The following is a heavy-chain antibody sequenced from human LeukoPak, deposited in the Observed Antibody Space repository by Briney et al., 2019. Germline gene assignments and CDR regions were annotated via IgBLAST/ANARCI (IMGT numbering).Heavy chain of an antibody. CDR1: GGSFSGYY. CDR2: INHSGST. J-gene: IGHJ4*02. D-gene: IGHD2-15*01. Sequence: PSETLSLTCAVYGGSFSGYYWSWIRQPPGKGLEWIGEINHSGSTNYNPSLKSRVTISVDTSKNQFSLKLSSVTAADTAVYYCAAVGGYSSGSYFDYWGQGTLVTVSS. CDR3: AAVGGYSSGSYFDY. V-gene: IGHV4-34*01.